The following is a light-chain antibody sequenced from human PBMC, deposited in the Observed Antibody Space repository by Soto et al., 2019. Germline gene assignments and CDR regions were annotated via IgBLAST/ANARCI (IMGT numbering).Light chain of an antibody. CDR3: SSFTGSSYV. J-gene: IGLJ1*01. CDR1: SSDVGNNNY. V-gene: IGLV2-14*01. CDR2: DVI. Sequence: QSALTQPASVSGSPGQSITISCTGTSSDVGNNNYVSWYQQNPGKATKVMICDVINRPSGVSNLFSGSKSGDTASLTIFGLQAEDEADYYCSSFTGSSYVFGTGTKVTVL.